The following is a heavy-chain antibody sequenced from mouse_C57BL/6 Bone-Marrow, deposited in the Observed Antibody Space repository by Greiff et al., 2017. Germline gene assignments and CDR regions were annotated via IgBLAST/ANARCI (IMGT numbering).Heavy chain of an antibody. J-gene: IGHJ1*03. D-gene: IGHD2-5*01. Sequence: VQLQQPGAELVKPGASVKMSCKASGYTFTSYWLTWVKQRPGQGLEWIGDIYPGSGSTNYNEKFKSKATLTVDTSSSTAYMQLSSLTSEGAAVYYCASGIYYSNYGFFHWHCDVWGTGTTVTVAS. CDR2: IYPGSGST. V-gene: IGHV1-55*01. CDR1: GYTFTSYW. CDR3: ASGIYYSNYGFFHWHCDV.